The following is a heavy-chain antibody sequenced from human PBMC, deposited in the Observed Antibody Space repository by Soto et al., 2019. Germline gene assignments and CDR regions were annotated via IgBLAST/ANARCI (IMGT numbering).Heavy chain of an antibody. CDR1: GFTFSNAW. CDR3: TTDHGYSSSWYFDS. CDR2: IKSKTDGGTA. Sequence: PGGSLRLSCAASGFTFSNAWMSWVRQAPGKGLEWVGHIKSKTDGGTADYAAPVKGRFTISRDDSKNTLYLQMNSLKTEDTAVYYCTTDHGYSSSWYFDSWGQGTLVTVSS. V-gene: IGHV3-15*01. D-gene: IGHD6-13*01. J-gene: IGHJ4*02.